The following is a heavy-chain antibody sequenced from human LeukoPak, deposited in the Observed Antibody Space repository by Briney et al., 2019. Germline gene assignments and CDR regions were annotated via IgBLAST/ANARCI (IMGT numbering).Heavy chain of an antibody. CDR1: GGSISSGGHY. CDR3: ARDPRYGSGSYYYYYYYGMDV. D-gene: IGHD3-10*01. J-gene: IGHJ6*02. CDR2: IYHSGST. Sequence: PSETLSLTCTVSGGSISSGGHYWSWIRQPPGKGLEWIGYIYHSGSTYYNPSLKSRVTISVDRSKNQFSPKLSSVTAADTAVYYCARDPRYGSGSYYYYYYYGMDVRGQGTTVTVSS. V-gene: IGHV4-30-2*01.